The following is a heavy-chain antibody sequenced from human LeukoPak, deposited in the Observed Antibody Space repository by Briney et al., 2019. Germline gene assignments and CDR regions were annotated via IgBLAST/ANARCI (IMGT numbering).Heavy chain of an antibody. V-gene: IGHV3-66*04. CDR1: GFIVSSNY. CDR3: ARLKCDSISCYGKYYFDY. CDR2: IYSGGST. D-gene: IGHD2-2*01. Sequence: PGGSLRLSCAASGFIVSSNYMSWVRQAPGKGLECVSIIYSGGSTYYADSVKGRFTISRDNSKNTLYLQMNSLRAEDTAVYYCARLKCDSISCYGKYYFDYWGQGALVTVSS. J-gene: IGHJ4*02.